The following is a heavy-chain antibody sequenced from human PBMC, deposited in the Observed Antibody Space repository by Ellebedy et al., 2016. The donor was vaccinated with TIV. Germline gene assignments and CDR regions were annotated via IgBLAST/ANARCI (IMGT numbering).Heavy chain of an antibody. V-gene: IGHV4-34*01. CDR1: GGSFSGYY. Sequence: MPSETLSLTCAVYGGSFSGYYWSWIRQPPGKGLEWIGEINPSGSTNYNPSLKSRFTISVYTSKTQFSLKLRPVPAADMAVYYCARSRGTMVRGVMKYYYYYGMDVWGQGTTVTVSS. CDR3: ARSRGTMVRGVMKYYYYYGMDV. D-gene: IGHD3-10*01. CDR2: INPSGST. J-gene: IGHJ6*02.